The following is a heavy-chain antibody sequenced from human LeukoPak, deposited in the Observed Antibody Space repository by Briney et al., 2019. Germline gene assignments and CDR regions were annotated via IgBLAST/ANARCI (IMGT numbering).Heavy chain of an antibody. CDR1: GFTFNNAW. CDR2: IKRKIEAEAT. Sequence: PGGSLRLSCAVSGFTFNNAWMNWVRQAPGKGLEWVGRIKRKIEAEATDYAAPVKGRFTISRDDSKSTLYLQMNSLKSEDTAVYYCTTLSFVWFGDDYWGQGTLVTVS. J-gene: IGHJ4*02. D-gene: IGHD3-10*01. CDR3: TTLSFVWFGDDY. V-gene: IGHV3-15*01.